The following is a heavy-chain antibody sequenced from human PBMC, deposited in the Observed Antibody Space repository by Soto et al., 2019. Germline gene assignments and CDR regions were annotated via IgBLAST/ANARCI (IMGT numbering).Heavy chain of an antibody. J-gene: IGHJ4*02. CDR2: INHSGST. D-gene: IGHD6-6*01. CDR3: ARGVAYSSSSPQYYFDY. Sequence: LSLTCAVYGGSFSGYYWSWIRQPPGKGLEWIGEINHSGSTNYNPSLKSRVTISVDTSKNQFSLKLSSVTAADTAVYYCARGVAYSSSSPQYYFDYWGQGTLVTVSS. V-gene: IGHV4-34*01. CDR1: GGSFSGYY.